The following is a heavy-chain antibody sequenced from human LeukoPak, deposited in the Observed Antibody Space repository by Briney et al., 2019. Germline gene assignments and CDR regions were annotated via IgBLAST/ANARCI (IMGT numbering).Heavy chain of an antibody. CDR3: ARDLGSGSGDY. D-gene: IGHD3-10*01. CDR2: IYSGGST. J-gene: IGHJ4*02. Sequence: PGGSLRLSCAASGITFSNAWMTWVRQAPGKGLEWVSVIYSGGSTYYADSVKGRFTISRDNSKNTLYLQMNSLRAEDTAVYYCARDLGSGSGDYWGQGTLVTVSS. V-gene: IGHV3-53*01. CDR1: GITFSNAW.